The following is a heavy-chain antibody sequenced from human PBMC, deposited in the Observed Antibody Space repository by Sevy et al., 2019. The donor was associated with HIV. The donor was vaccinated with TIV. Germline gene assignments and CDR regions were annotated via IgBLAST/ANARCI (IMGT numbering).Heavy chain of an antibody. Sequence: SETLSLTCAVYGGSFSGYYWSWIRQPPGKGLEWIGEINHSGSTNYNPSLKSRVTISVDTSKNQFSLKLSSVTAADTAGYYCARVVGRDSSSPRLYYYYYGMDVWGQGTTVTVSS. D-gene: IGHD6-13*01. J-gene: IGHJ6*02. V-gene: IGHV4-34*01. CDR2: INHSGST. CDR1: GGSFSGYY. CDR3: ARVVGRDSSSPRLYYYYYGMDV.